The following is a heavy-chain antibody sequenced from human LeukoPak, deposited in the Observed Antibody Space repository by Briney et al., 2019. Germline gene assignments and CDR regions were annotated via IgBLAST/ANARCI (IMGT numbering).Heavy chain of an antibody. CDR3: ARQGMVRLPGGFDP. Sequence: PSETLSLTCTVSGGSISSYYWSWIRQPPGKGLEWIGYIYTSGSTNNNPSLKSRVTISVNTYQNQFSLKRSSVTAADTAVYYCARQGMVRLPGGFDPWGQGTLVTVSS. CDR1: GGSISSYY. J-gene: IGHJ5*02. D-gene: IGHD4/OR15-4a*01. V-gene: IGHV4-4*09. CDR2: IYTSGST.